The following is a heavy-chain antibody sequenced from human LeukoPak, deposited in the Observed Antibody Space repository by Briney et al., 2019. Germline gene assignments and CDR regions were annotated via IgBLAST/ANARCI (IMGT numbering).Heavy chain of an antibody. J-gene: IGHJ1*01. CDR2: TYYRSKWFS. CDR1: GDSVSSNSAA. Sequence: SQTLSLTCAISGDSVSSNSAAWNWIRQSPSRGLEWLGRTYYRSKWFSRHAVSVKGRITINADTSKNQFSLQLNSVTPDDTAVYYCARGPGYSQHWGQGTLVTVSS. CDR3: ARGPGYSQH. V-gene: IGHV6-1*01.